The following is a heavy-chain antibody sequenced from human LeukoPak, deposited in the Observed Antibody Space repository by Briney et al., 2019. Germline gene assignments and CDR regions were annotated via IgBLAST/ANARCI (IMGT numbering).Heavy chain of an antibody. J-gene: IGHJ5*02. CDR3: ARARVRIPFVVVPAANWFDP. CDR2: INPNSGGT. V-gene: IGHV1-2*02. CDR1: GYTFTGYY. Sequence: ASVKVSCKASGYTFTGYYMHRVRQAPGQGLEWMGWINPNSGGTNYAQKFQGRVTMTRDTSISTAYMELSRLRSDDTAVYYCARARVRIPFVVVPAANWFDPWGQGTLVTVSS. D-gene: IGHD2-2*01.